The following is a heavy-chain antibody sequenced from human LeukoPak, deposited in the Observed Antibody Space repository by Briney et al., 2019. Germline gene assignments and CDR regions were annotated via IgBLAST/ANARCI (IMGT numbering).Heavy chain of an antibody. CDR2: LNPNSGNA. D-gene: IGHD7-27*01. CDR1: GYIFTTYD. CDR3: ARRKFLGWFDP. V-gene: IGHV1-8*03. Sequence: ASVKVSCKASGYIFTTYDIGWVRQATGQGLEWMGWLNPNSGNAGYAQKFQGRVTIPRNTSISTAYMELSSLRSDDTAIYYCARRKFLGWFDPWGQGTLVTVSS. J-gene: IGHJ5*02.